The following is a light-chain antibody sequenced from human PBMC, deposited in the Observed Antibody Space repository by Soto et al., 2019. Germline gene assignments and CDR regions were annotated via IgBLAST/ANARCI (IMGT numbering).Light chain of an antibody. J-gene: IGKJ3*01. V-gene: IGKV1-8*01. CDR2: AAS. CDR3: KQYYSYPPFT. Sequence: AIRMTQSPSSLSASTGDRVTITCRASQGISSYLAWYQQKPGKAPKLLIYAASTLQSRVPSRFSGSGSGTDFTLTISCLQSEDFATYYCKQYYSYPPFTFGPGTKVDIK. CDR1: QGISSY.